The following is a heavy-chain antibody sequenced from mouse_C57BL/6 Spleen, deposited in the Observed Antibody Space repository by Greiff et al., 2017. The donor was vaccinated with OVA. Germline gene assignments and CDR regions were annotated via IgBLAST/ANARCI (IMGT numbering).Heavy chain of an antibody. D-gene: IGHD1-1*01. J-gene: IGHJ1*03. CDR2: IYPGNSDT. Sequence: VQLQQSGTVLARPGASVKMSCKTSGYTFTSYWMHWVKQRPGQGLEWIGAIYPGNSDTSYNQKFKGKAKLTAVTSASTAYMELSSLTNEDSAVYYCTRTESSSYWYFDVWGTGTTVTVSS. CDR3: TRTESSSYWYFDV. V-gene: IGHV1-5*01. CDR1: GYTFTSYW.